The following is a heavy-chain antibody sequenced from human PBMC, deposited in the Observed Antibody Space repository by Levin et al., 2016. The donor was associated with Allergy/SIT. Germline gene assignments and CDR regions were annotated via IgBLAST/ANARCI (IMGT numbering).Heavy chain of an antibody. Sequence: VRQAPGKGLEWLSYVSSTSDKIFYADSVKGRFTISRDNANNSLYLQMHSLRAEDTAVYYCVRDGGAPWYFDVWGRGTLVTVSS. V-gene: IGHV3-48*04. CDR2: VSSTSDKI. CDR3: VRDGGAPWYFDV. D-gene: IGHD3-3*01. J-gene: IGHJ2*01.